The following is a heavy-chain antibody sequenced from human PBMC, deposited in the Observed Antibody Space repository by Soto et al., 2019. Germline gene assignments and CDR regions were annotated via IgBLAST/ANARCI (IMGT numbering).Heavy chain of an antibody. CDR3: ARGTRAIVVVPGDGFDP. D-gene: IGHD2-2*01. J-gene: IGHJ5*02. Sequence: PSETLSLTCTVSGGSISSYYWGWIRQPPGKGLEWIGYIYYSGSTNSNPSLKSRVTISVDTSKNQFSLKLSSGTAADTAVYYCARGTRAIVVVPGDGFDPWGQGTLVTVSS. CDR1: GGSISSYY. CDR2: IYYSGST. V-gene: IGHV4-59*01.